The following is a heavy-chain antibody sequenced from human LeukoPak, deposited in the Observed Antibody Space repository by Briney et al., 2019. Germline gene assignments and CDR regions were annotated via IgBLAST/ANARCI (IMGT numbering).Heavy chain of an antibody. Sequence: PGGSLRLSCAASGFTVSSNYMSWVRQAPGKGLEWVSGIYSGGSTYYADSVQGRFNIFRDNSKNTLYLQMNSLRVDDTAVYYCATKKVPAAEKGLGYWGQGTLVTVSS. CDR1: GFTVSSNY. CDR2: IYSGGST. V-gene: IGHV3-53*01. J-gene: IGHJ4*02. CDR3: ATKKVPAAEKGLGY. D-gene: IGHD2-2*01.